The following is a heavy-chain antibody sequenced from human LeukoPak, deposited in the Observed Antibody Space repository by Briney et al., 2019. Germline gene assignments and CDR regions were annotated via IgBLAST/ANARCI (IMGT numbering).Heavy chain of an antibody. CDR3: AKGEAGPIPGPQSTDY. CDR2: ISGRGDTT. Sequence: GGSLRLSCAASGFTFSIYAMNWVRQAPGKGLEWVSTISGRGDTTYYADSVKGRFTISRVNSKNTLYLQMNSVRAEDTAVYYCAKGEAGPIPGPQSTDYWGQGTLVTVSS. CDR1: GFTFSIYA. V-gene: IGHV3-23*01. J-gene: IGHJ4*02. D-gene: IGHD3-16*01.